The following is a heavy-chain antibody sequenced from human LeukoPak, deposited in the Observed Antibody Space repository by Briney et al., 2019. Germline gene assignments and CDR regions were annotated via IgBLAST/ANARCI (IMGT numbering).Heavy chain of an antibody. V-gene: IGHV6-1*01. J-gene: IGHJ4*02. CDR1: GDSVSSNNGA. Sequence: SQTLSLTCAISGDSVSSNNGAWNWIRQSPLRGLEWLGRTYYRSKWYNDYAGSLISRITISPDTSKNQFSLQLYSVTPEDTAVYYCARDVGTTGWHTFDYWGQETLVTVSS. D-gene: IGHD3-9*01. CDR2: TYYRSKWYN. CDR3: ARDVGTTGWHTFDY.